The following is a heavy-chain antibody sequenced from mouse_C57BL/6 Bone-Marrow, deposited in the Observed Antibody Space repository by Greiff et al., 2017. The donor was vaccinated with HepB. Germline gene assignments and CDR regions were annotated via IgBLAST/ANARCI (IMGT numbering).Heavy chain of an antibody. V-gene: IGHV3-6*01. Sequence: EVQLQESGPGLVKPSQSLSLTCSVTGYSITSGYYWNWIRQFPGNKLEWMGYISYDGSNNYNPSLKNRISITRDTSKNQFFLKLNSVTTEDTATYYCASGYGTPNDFDYWGQGTTLTVSS. CDR2: ISYDGSN. CDR3: ASGYGTPNDFDY. D-gene: IGHD1-1*01. J-gene: IGHJ2*01. CDR1: GYSITSGYY.